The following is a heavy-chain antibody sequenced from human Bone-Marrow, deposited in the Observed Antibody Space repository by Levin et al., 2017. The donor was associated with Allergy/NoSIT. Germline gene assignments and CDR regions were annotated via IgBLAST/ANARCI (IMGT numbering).Heavy chain of an antibody. V-gene: IGHV4-61*01. CDR2: NFYTGSA. CDR3: ARGRYGDHLDK. Sequence: PSETLSLTCTVAGDSVSSGSYYWNWIRQPPGKALEWIGYNFYTGSAIYSPSLKSRARISLDTSKNQFSLMLNAVTAADTAVYYCARGRYGDHLDKWGQGALVSVSS. J-gene: IGHJ4*02. D-gene: IGHD3-16*01. CDR1: GDSVSSGSYY.